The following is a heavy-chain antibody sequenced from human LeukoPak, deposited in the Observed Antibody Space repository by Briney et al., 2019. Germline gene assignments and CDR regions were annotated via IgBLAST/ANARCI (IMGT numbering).Heavy chain of an antibody. D-gene: IGHD6-13*01. CDR2: IYYSGST. J-gene: IGHJ4*02. CDR3: ARSEAAAGTRGSYFDY. CDR1: GGSISSSSYY. V-gene: IGHV4-39*01. Sequence: PSETLSLTCTVSGGSISSSSYYWGWIRQPPGKGLEWIGSIYYSGSTYYNPSLKSRVTMSVDMSKNQFSLKLSSVTAADTAVYYCARSEAAAGTRGSYFDYWGQGTLVTVSS.